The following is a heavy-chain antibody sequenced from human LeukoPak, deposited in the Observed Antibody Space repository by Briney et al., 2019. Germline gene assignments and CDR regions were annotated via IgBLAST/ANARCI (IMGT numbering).Heavy chain of an antibody. Sequence: GGSLRLSCAASGFTFSSYAMRWVRQAPGKGLEWVAVISYDGSNKYYADSVKGRFTISRDNSKNTLYLQMNSLRAEDTAVYYCARDRRDRHDYWGQGTLVTVSS. V-gene: IGHV3-30*04. CDR1: GFTFSSYA. CDR3: ARDRRDRHDY. J-gene: IGHJ4*02. CDR2: ISYDGSNK.